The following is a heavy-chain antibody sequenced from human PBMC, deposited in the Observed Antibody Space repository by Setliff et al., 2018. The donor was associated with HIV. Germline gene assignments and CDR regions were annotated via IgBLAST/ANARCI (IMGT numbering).Heavy chain of an antibody. V-gene: IGHV4-61*02. CDR3: ARDLKREGVQAGDAFDI. CDR2: TYSSGST. Sequence: NPSETLSLTCAVSGGSISNGGYYWSWIRQPAGKRLEWIGRTYSSGSTNYNPSLKSRVTISIDTSKNQFSLKLSSVTAADTAVYYCARDLKREGVQAGDAFDIWGQGTMVTVSS. CDR1: GGSISNGGYY. D-gene: IGHD3-10*01. J-gene: IGHJ3*02.